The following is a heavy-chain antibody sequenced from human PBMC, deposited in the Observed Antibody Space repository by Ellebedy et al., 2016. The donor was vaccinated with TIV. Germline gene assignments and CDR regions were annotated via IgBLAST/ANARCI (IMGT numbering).Heavy chain of an antibody. V-gene: IGHV3-23*01. Sequence: GGSLRLSXAASGFTFGSYAMSWVRQAPGKGLEWVSSIRGSDGSTHYADSVEGRVTISRDSSRNTLYLQMNSLSAEDTGIYYCAKKLVVLIPVAKNRDAFDVWGHGTLVTVSS. CDR3: AKKLVVLIPVAKNRDAFDV. CDR2: IRGSDGST. CDR1: GFTFGSYA. D-gene: IGHD2-2*01. J-gene: IGHJ3*01.